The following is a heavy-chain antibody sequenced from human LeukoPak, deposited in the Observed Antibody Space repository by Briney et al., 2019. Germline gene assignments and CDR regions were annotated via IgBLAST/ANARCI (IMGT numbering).Heavy chain of an antibody. V-gene: IGHV3-23*01. J-gene: IGHJ5*02. D-gene: IGHD2-21*02. CDR2: ISGSGGST. CDR1: GFTFSSYA. CDR3: ARDGTYCGGDCYPTFDP. Sequence: PGGSLRLSCAASGFTFSSYAMSWVRQAPGKGLEWVSAISGSGGSTYYADSVKGRFTISRDNAKNSLYLQMNSLRAEDTAVYYCARDGTYCGGDCYPTFDPWGQGTLVTVSS.